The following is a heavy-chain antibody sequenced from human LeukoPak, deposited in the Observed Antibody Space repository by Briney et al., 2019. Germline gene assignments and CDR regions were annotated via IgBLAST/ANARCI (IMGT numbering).Heavy chain of an antibody. CDR3: ARDPYYDFWSDYGTEAFDI. CDR1: GFTFSNYN. CDR2: ISGSATYI. D-gene: IGHD3-3*01. J-gene: IGHJ3*02. Sequence: GGSLRLSCVASGFTFSNYNMNWVRQAPGKRLERCSSISGSATYIYYADSLKGRFTISRDNAKNSLYLQMNSLRAEDTAVYYCARDPYYDFWSDYGTEAFDIWGQGTMVTVSS. V-gene: IGHV3-21*01.